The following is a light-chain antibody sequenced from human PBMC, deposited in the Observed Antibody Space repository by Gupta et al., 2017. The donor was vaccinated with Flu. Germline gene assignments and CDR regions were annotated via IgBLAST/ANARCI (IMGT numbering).Light chain of an antibody. Sequence: DIQMTQSPSSLSATVGDRVTITCRASRNIYSYLNWYQQKPGKAPKLLIYASSNLQSGVPSRLSGSGSGTDFTLTVTSRQPEDFATYYCQQSYSIPGSFGKGTKLQI. J-gene: IGKJ2*04. CDR3: QQSYSIPGS. CDR1: RNIYSY. CDR2: ASS. V-gene: IGKV1-39*01.